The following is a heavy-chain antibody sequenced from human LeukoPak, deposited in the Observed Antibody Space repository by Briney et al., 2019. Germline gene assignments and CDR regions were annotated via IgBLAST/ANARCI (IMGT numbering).Heavy chain of an antibody. CDR3: ARGPLYSSGWY. D-gene: IGHD6-19*01. Sequence: GGSLRLSCAASGFTFSSYSMNWVRQAPGKGLEWVSYISSSSSTIYYADSVKGRFTISRDNAKNSLYLQMNSLRAEDTAVYYCARGPLYSSGWYWGQGTLVTVSS. V-gene: IGHV3-48*04. CDR1: GFTFSSYS. CDR2: ISSSSSTI. J-gene: IGHJ4*02.